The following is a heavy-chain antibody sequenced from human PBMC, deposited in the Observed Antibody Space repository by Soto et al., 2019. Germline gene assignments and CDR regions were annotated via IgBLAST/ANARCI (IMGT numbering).Heavy chain of an antibody. Sequence: ISCKGSGYSFTSYWISWVRQMPGKGLEWMGRLDPSDSYTNYSPSFQGHVTISADKSISTAYLQWSSLKASDTAMYYCASRSYDFWSRYTMDVWGPGTTVAVSS. CDR3: ASRSYDFWSRYTMDV. CDR2: LDPSDSYT. J-gene: IGHJ6*02. CDR1: GYSFTSYW. D-gene: IGHD3-3*01. V-gene: IGHV5-10-1*01.